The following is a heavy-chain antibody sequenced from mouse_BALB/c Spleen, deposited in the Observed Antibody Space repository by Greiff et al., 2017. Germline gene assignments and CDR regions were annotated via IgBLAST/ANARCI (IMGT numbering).Heavy chain of an antibody. CDR3: ARGGYDYDGWYFDV. V-gene: IGHV5-9-3*01. Sequence: EVKLEESGGGLVKPGGSLKLSCAASGFTFSSYAMSWVRQTPEKRLEWVATISSGGSYTYYPDSVKGRFTISRDNAKNTLYLQMSSLRSEDTAMYYCARGGYDYDGWYFDVWGAGTTVTVSS. CDR2: ISSGGSYT. CDR1: GFTFSSYA. J-gene: IGHJ1*01. D-gene: IGHD2-4*01.